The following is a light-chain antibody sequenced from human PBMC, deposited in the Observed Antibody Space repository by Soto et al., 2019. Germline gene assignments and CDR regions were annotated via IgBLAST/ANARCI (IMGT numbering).Light chain of an antibody. J-gene: IGKJ2*01. CDR1: QSVASSY. CDR2: GAS. V-gene: IGKV3-20*01. CDR3: QQYGSSSFT. Sequence: EIVLTQSPCTLSLSPGEGATLSCRASQSVASSYLAWYQQKPGQAPRLIIYGASNRATGTPDRFSGGGSGTDFTLTISRLEPEDFAVYYCQQYGSSSFTFGQGTKLEIK.